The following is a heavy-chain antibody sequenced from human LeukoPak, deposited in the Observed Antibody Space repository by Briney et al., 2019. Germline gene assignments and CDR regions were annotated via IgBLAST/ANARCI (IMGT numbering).Heavy chain of an antibody. CDR2: IVVGSGNT. J-gene: IGHJ3*02. V-gene: IGHV1-58*02. Sequence: SVKVSCKASGFTFTSSAMQWVRQARGQRLEWIGWIVVGSGNTNYAQKFQERVTITRDMSTSTAYMELSSLRSEDTAVYYCAAGGYGDYPKDAFDIWGQETMVTVSS. CDR3: AAGGYGDYPKDAFDI. D-gene: IGHD4-17*01. CDR1: GFTFTSSA.